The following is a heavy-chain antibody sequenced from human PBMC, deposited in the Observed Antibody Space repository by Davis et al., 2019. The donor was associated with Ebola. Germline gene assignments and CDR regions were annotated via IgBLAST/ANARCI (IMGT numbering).Heavy chain of an antibody. CDR3: ARDKFGGFGTSLDY. CDR1: GFTFSSYA. D-gene: IGHD3-10*01. V-gene: IGHV3-30-3*01. J-gene: IGHJ4*02. CDR2: VSHDGITT. Sequence: PGGSLRLSCAASGFTFSSYAMHWVRQAPGKGLEWVAVVSHDGITTYYADSVKGRFTISRDNSKNTVYLQMSSLRDDDTAVYYCARDKFGGFGTSLDYWGQGALVTVSS.